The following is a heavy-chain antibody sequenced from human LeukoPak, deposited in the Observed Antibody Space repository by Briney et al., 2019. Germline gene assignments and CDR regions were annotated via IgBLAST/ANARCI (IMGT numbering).Heavy chain of an antibody. CDR3: AKGGEQWLTTSLNFDY. D-gene: IGHD6-19*01. J-gene: IGHJ4*02. CDR2: ISGSGGST. CDR1: GFTFSGDW. V-gene: IGHV3-23*01. Sequence: GGSLRLSCAASGFTFSGDWMHWVRQAPGKGLEWVSAISGSGGSTYYADSVKGRFTISRDNSKNTLYLQMNSLRAEDTAVYYCAKGGEQWLTTSLNFDYWGQGTLVTVSS.